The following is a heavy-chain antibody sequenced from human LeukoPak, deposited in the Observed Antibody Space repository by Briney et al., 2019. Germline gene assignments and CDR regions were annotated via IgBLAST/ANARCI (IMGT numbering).Heavy chain of an antibody. D-gene: IGHD1-26*01. V-gene: IGHV1-2*06. CDR1: GCTFTAYY. CDR2: INPNSGDT. J-gene: IGHJ4*02. Sequence: ASVKVSCKASGCTFTAYYMHWVRQAPGQGLEWMGRINPNSGDTNYAQKFQGRVTITRDTSISTAYMELSRLRSDDTAVYYCAKIGSSHDFDYWGQGTLITVSS. CDR3: AKIGSSHDFDY.